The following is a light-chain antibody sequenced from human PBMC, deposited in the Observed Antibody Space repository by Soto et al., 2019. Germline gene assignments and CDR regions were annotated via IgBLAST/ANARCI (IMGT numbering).Light chain of an antibody. J-gene: IGKJ1*01. CDR1: QVIFTT. CDR2: DAS. CDR3: QQVASYPVT. V-gene: IGKV1-13*02. Sequence: AIQLTQSPSSLSASVGDRVTITCRASQVIFTTVAWYQQKPGKAPKLLIYDASTLESGVPSRFRGSGSGTDFTLTIGSLQPEDFASYYCQQVASYPVTFGQGTKVEIK.